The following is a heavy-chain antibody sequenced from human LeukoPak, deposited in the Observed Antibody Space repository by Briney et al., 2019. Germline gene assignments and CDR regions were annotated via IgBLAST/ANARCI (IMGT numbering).Heavy chain of an antibody. V-gene: IGHV3-21*01. J-gene: IGHJ3*02. CDR1: GFTFSSYS. D-gene: IGHD3-10*01. CDR3: ARVGEIGDAFDI. Sequence: GGSLRLSCAASGFTFSSYSMNWVCQAPGKGLEWVSSISSSSSYIYYADSVKGRFTISRDNAKNSLYLQMNSLRAEDTAVYYCARVGEIGDAFDIWGQGTMVTVSS. CDR2: ISSSSSYI.